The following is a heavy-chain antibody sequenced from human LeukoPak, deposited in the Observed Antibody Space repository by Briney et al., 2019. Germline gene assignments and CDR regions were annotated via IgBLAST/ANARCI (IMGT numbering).Heavy chain of an antibody. CDR3: ARGLRYFDWSQNWFDP. Sequence: GGSLRLSCAASGFSFSSYGMHWVRQAPGKGLEWVAIIWYDGSSKYYADSVKGRFTISRDNSKNTLYLQMNSLRAEDTAIYYCARGLRYFDWSQNWFDPWGQGTLATVSS. V-gene: IGHV3-33*01. D-gene: IGHD3-9*01. J-gene: IGHJ5*02. CDR1: GFSFSSYG. CDR2: IWYDGSSK.